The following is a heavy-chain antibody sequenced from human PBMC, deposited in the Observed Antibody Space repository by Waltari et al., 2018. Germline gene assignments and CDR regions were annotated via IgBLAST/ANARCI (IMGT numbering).Heavy chain of an antibody. CDR1: GGTFSSYA. Sequence: QVQLVQSGAEVKKPGSSVKVSCKASGGTFSSYAISWVRQAPGQGLEWMGRVIPGIGTASYAQKCQGRVTMTADKSTSTAYMELSSLRAEDTAVYYCARDLKRGIAVAGSPDYWGQGTLVTVSS. CDR3: ARDLKRGIAVAGSPDY. CDR2: VIPGIGTA. V-gene: IGHV1-69*08. D-gene: IGHD6-19*01. J-gene: IGHJ4*02.